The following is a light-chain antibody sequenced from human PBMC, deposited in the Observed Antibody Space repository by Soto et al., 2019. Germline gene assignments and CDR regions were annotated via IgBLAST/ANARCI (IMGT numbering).Light chain of an antibody. Sequence: QSVLTQPPSVSGAPGQRVSISCTGSTSNIGAPYDVHWYQHLPGTVPKLLIYGDNNRPSGVPDRFSGSKSGTSASLAITRLQAEDEADYYCQSYDISLHNYVFGTGTKVTVL. CDR2: GDN. V-gene: IGLV1-40*01. CDR3: QSYDISLHNYV. CDR1: TSNIGAPYD. J-gene: IGLJ1*01.